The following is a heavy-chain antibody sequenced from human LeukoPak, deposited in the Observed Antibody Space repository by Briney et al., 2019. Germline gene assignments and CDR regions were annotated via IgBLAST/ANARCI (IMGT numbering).Heavy chain of an antibody. D-gene: IGHD2-2*01. CDR3: ARAGRRPNIVVVPAAMRSWFDP. CDR1: GYTFTGYY. CDR2: INPNSGGT. V-gene: IGHV1-2*06. J-gene: IGHJ5*02. Sequence: ASVKVSCKASGYTFTGYYMHWVRQAPGQGLEWTGRINPNSGGTNYAQKFQGRVTMTRDTSISTAYMELSRLRSDDTAVYYCARAGRRPNIVVVPAAMRSWFDPWGQGTLVTVSS.